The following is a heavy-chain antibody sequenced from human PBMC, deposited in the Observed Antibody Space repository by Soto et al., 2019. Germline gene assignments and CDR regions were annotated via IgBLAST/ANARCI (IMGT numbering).Heavy chain of an antibody. CDR2: ISGSSRNI. CDR1: GFTFSTCS. Sequence: EVQLVESGGGLVKPGGSLRLSCAASGFTFSTCSMNWVRQAPGKGLEWVSSISGSSRNIYYADSVKGRFTISRDNAKNSLYLQMNSLRAEETAVYYCARDNGYDAATLDYWGQGTLVTVSS. D-gene: IGHD5-12*01. CDR3: ARDNGYDAATLDY. V-gene: IGHV3-21*02. J-gene: IGHJ4*02.